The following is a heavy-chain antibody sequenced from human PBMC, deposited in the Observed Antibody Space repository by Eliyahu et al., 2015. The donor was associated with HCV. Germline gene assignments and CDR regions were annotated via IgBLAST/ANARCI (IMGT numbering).Heavy chain of an antibody. Sequence: QLQLQESGPGLVKPSETLSLTCTVSGXSISSTSYYWGWIRQPPGKGLEWIGSIYYTGSTHYNPSLKNRVTISVDTSKNQFSLKLSSVTAADTAVYYCARVAHDYLWGSLDYWGQGTLVPVSS. CDR3: ARVAHDYLWGSLDY. V-gene: IGHV4-39*07. CDR1: GXSISSTSYY. J-gene: IGHJ4*02. CDR2: IYYTGST. D-gene: IGHD3-16*01.